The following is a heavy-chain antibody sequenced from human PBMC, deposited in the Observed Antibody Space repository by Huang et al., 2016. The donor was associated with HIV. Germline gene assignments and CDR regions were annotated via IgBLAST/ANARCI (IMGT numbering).Heavy chain of an antibody. CDR1: GYTLTTYF. CDR3: ARVGNYADY. Sequence: QVQLVQSGAAVKKPGASVKVSCKASGYTLTTYFIHWVRQAPGQGPGWMGRIDPSGGRTVYSQKFQGRITITRDTSTSTVYLELSSLRSDDTAFYYCARVGNYADYWGQGTLVTVSS. D-gene: IGHD3-22*01. J-gene: IGHJ4*02. CDR2: IDPSGGRT. V-gene: IGHV1-46*01.